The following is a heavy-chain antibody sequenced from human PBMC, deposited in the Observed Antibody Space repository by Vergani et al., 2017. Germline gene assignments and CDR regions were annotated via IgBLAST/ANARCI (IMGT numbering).Heavy chain of an antibody. J-gene: IGHJ4*02. CDR2: INHSGST. CDR3: AREYSSSVGFLAY. D-gene: IGHD6-6*01. V-gene: IGHV4-59*12. Sequence: QVRLQESGPGLVKPSETLSLTCSVSGGSMSGYYWSWIRQPPGKELEWIGEINHSGSTNYNPSLKSRVTISVDTSKNQFSLKLSSVTAADTAVYYCAREYSSSVGFLAYWGQGTLVTVSS. CDR1: GGSMSGYY.